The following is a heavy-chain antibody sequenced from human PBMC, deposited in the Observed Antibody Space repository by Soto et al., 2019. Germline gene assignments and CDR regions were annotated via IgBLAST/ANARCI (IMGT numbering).Heavy chain of an antibody. CDR1: AGSITTSY. CDR2: TSYRGST. J-gene: IGHJ5*02. V-gene: IGHV4-59*01. D-gene: IGHD3-22*01. Sequence: SETLSLTCTVSAGSITTSYWSWIRQPLGKALEWIGYTSYRGSTNYNPSLKSRLTISIDTSKSQISLKLTSMTTADTAVYYCASSGIVGREVNTWFDPWGQGTLVTVSS. CDR3: ASSGIVGREVNTWFDP.